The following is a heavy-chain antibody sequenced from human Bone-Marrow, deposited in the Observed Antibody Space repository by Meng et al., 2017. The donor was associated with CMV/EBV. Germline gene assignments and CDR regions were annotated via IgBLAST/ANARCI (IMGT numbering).Heavy chain of an antibody. D-gene: IGHD1-26*01. CDR1: GGTFSSYA. CDR3: ARHSDPLSRWELLYVDY. J-gene: IGHJ4*02. Sequence: SVKVSCKASGGTFSSYAISWVRQAPGQGLEWMGGIIPIFGTANYAQKFQGRVTITTDESTSTAYMELSSLRSEDTAVYYCARHSDPLSRWELLYVDYWGQGTLVTVSS. V-gene: IGHV1-69*05. CDR2: IIPIFGTA.